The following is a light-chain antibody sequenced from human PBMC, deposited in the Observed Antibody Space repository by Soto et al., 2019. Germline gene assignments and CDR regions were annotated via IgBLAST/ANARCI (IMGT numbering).Light chain of an antibody. CDR1: QSISGW. V-gene: IGKV1-5*03. CDR3: QQYDDYPWT. CDR2: KAS. Sequence: DIQMTQSPSTLSASVGDRVTITCRASQSISGWLAWYQQKPGRAPKLLIYKASSLESGVPSRFSGSGSGTEFTLTISSPQPDDFATYYCQQYDDYPWTFGQGTKVDIK. J-gene: IGKJ1*01.